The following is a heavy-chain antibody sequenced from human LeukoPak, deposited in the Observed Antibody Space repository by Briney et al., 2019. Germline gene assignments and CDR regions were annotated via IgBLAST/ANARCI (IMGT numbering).Heavy chain of an antibody. J-gene: IGHJ4*02. CDR1: GYAFTSYG. CDR2: ISAHNGNT. V-gene: IGHV1-18*01. Sequence: ASVKVSCKASGYAFTSYGISWVRQAPGQGLEWMGWISAHNGNTNYAQKLQGRVTMTTDTSTSTAYMELRSLRSDDTAVYYCARDSFVVVTAPFDYWGQGTLVTVSS. D-gene: IGHD2-21*02. CDR3: ARDSFVVVTAPFDY.